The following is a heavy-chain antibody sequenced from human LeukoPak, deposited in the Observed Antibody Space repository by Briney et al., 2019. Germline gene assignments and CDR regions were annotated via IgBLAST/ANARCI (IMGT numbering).Heavy chain of an antibody. D-gene: IGHD2-21*01. Sequence: PGGSLRLSCAASGFIFRNYWMTWVREAPGKGLEWVANIKQDGSDKHYVDSVKGRFTISRDNDKNSLYLHMNTLRAEDTAVYYSVRDSYTREWHEIAADLWRQGTLVTVSS. CDR1: GFIFRNYW. CDR3: VRDSYTREWHEIAADL. CDR2: IKQDGSDK. V-gene: IGHV3-7*03. J-gene: IGHJ5*02.